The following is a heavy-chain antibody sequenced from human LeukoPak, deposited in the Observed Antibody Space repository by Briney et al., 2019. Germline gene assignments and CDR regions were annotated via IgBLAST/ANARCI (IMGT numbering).Heavy chain of an antibody. V-gene: IGHV4-39*07. Sequence: SETLSLTCTVSGASIRNTSYYWGWIRQPPGKALEWIGNIYYTGSTYYNPSLKSRVTISVDMSKNQFSLKLSSVTAADTAVYYCARSIPSQVVPAALDYWGQGTLVTVSS. J-gene: IGHJ4*02. CDR3: ARSIPSQVVPAALDY. D-gene: IGHD2-2*01. CDR1: GASIRNTSYY. CDR2: IYYTGST.